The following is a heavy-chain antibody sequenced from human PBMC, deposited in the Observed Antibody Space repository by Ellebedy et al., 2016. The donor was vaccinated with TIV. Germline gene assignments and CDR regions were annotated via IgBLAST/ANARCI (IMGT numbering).Heavy chain of an antibody. D-gene: IGHD5-24*01. V-gene: IGHV4-59*12. J-gene: IGHJ4*02. CDR1: GGSISSYY. CDR3: AKENGVHVEMATMGTWSDY. Sequence: MPSETLSLTCTVSGGSISSYYWSWIRQPPGKGLEWIGYIYYSGSTNYNPSLKSRVTISVDTSKNQFSLKLSSVTAADTAVYYCAKENGVHVEMATMGTWSDYWGQGTLVTVSS. CDR2: IYYSGST.